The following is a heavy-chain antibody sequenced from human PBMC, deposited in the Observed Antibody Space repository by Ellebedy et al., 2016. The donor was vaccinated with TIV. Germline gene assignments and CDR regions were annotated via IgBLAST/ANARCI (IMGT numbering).Heavy chain of an antibody. CDR3: ATSVYSGYDRSYYFDY. CDR1: GYTLTELF. Sequence: ASVKVSCXVSGYTLTELFMHWVRQAPGKGLEWMGGFDPEDGETIYAQKFQGRVTMTEDTSTDTAYMELSSLRSEDTAVYYCATSVYSGYDRSYYFDYWGQGTLVTVSS. J-gene: IGHJ4*02. V-gene: IGHV1-24*01. CDR2: FDPEDGET. D-gene: IGHD5-12*01.